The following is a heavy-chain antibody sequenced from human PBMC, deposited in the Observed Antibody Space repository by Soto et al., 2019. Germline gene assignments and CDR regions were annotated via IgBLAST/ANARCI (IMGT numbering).Heavy chain of an antibody. CDR3: ARDRDSSYFPPPYYFDS. J-gene: IGHJ4*02. D-gene: IGHD4-4*01. CDR2: ISYDGSKT. V-gene: IGHV3-30*04. CDR1: AFTFRSYT. Sequence: QVQLVESGGGVVQPGRSLRLSCAASAFTFRSYTMHWVRQSPGKWLEWLATISYDGSKTNYADSVRGRFTISRDNSKSTLFLQMDSLRPEDTAVYSCARDRDSSYFPPPYYFDSWGQGTLVTVSS.